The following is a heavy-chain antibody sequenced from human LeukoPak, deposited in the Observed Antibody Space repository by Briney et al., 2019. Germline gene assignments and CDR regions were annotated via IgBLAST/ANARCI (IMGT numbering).Heavy chain of an antibody. J-gene: IGHJ4*02. CDR2: ISAYNGNT. V-gene: IGHV1-18*01. CDR3: ATVSSYDYVWGSYRYSDY. Sequence: ASVKVPCKASGYTFTSYGISWVRQAPGQGLEWMGWISAYNGNTNYAQKFQGRVTMTEDTSTDTAHMELSSLRSEDTAVYYCATVSSYDYVWGSYRYSDYWGQGTLVTVSS. CDR1: GYTFTSYG. D-gene: IGHD3-16*02.